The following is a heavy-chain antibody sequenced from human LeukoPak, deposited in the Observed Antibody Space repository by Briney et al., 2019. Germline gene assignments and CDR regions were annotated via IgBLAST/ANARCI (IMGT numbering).Heavy chain of an antibody. CDR3: ARDRHRYCSGGSCSRYDY. V-gene: IGHV3-7*04. CDR1: GFTSSSYW. CDR2: IKQDGSEK. J-gene: IGHJ4*02. D-gene: IGHD2-15*01. Sequence: RGSLRLSCAASGFTSSSYWVSWVRQAPGRWLEWVANIKQDGSEKSCMASVKGRFTISRDNAKNSLYLQMNSLRAEDTAVYYGARDRHRYCSGGSCSRYDYWGQGTLVTVAS.